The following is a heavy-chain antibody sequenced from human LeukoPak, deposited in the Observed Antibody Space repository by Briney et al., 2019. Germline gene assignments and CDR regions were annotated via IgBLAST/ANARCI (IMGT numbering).Heavy chain of an antibody. CDR3: ARDLYSYGYSPIDY. CDR1: GFTFSSYS. J-gene: IGHJ4*02. Sequence: GGSLRLSCAASGFTFSSYSMNWVRQAPGKGLEWVSSISSSSSYIYYADSVKGRFTISRDNAKNSLYLQMNSLRAEDTAVYYCARDLYSYGYSPIDYWGQGTLVTVSS. CDR2: ISSSSSYI. V-gene: IGHV3-21*01. D-gene: IGHD5-18*01.